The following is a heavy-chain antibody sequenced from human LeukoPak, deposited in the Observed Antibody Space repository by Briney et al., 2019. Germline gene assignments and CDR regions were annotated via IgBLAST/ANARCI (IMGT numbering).Heavy chain of an antibody. V-gene: IGHV1-2*02. CDR3: ARVWGGNIPLDP. CDR1: GYTFTTYD. Sequence: ASVKVSRKASGYTFTTYDINWVRQATGQGLEWMGWINPNSGGTNYAQKFQGRVTMTRDTSISTAYMELSRLRSDDTAVYYCARVWGGNIPLDPWGQGTLVTVSS. J-gene: IGHJ5*02. CDR2: INPNSGGT. D-gene: IGHD2/OR15-2a*01.